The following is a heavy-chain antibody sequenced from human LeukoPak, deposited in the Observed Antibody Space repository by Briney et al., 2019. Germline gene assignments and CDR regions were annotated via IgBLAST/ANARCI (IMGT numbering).Heavy chain of an antibody. CDR1: GYTFTSYG. CDR3: ARDEGRYYYGSGSYYLSASPKLDP. V-gene: IGHV1-18*01. D-gene: IGHD3-10*01. CDR2: IGTYNDNT. Sequence: ASVKVSCKASGYTFTSYGPSRVRQAPGQGLEWMGWIGTYNDNTNYAQKLQGRLTMTTDTSTSTAYMELRSLRSDDTAVYCCARDEGRYYYGSGSYYLSASPKLDPWGQGTLVTVSS. J-gene: IGHJ5*02.